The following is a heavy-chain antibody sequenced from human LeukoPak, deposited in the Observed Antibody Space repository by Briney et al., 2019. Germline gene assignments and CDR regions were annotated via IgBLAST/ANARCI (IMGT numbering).Heavy chain of an antibody. CDR2: ISWDGGSA. CDR1: GFTFEDYA. CDR3: AKVKLGYYYYYGMDV. D-gene: IGHD3-16*01. Sequence: GGSLRLSCAASGFTFEDYAMHWVRQAPGKGLQWVSLISWDGGSAYYTDSVKGRFTISRDNSKNFLYLQMNSLRVEDTALYYCAKVKLGYYYYYGMDVWGRGTPVTVSS. J-gene: IGHJ6*02. V-gene: IGHV3-43D*03.